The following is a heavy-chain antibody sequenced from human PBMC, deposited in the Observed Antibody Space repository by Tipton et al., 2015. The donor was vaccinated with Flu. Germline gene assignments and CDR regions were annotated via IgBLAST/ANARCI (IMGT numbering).Heavy chain of an antibody. CDR2: IYYSGST. CDR1: DGSISSYY. V-gene: IGHV4-59*01. Sequence: TLSLTCTVSDGSISSYYCSWIRQPPGKGLEWIGYIYYSGSTNYNPSLKSRVTISVDTSKNQFSLKLSSMTAADTAVYYCARGSSWYLHFQHWGQGTLVTVSS. J-gene: IGHJ1*01. CDR3: ARGSSWYLHFQH. D-gene: IGHD6-13*01.